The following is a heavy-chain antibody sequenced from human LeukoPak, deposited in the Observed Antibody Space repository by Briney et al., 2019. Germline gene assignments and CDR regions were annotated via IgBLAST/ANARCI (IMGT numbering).Heavy chain of an antibody. D-gene: IGHD6-19*01. Sequence: SETLSLTCTVSGGSVTSGTYLWSWIRQPPGKGLEWIGYIYYSGSTNYNPSLKSRVTISVDTSKNQFSLKLSSVTAADTAVYYCARVLSGWSTQYYFDYWGQGTLVTVSS. CDR3: ARVLSGWSTQYYFDY. CDR1: GGSVTSGTYL. V-gene: IGHV4-61*01. CDR2: IYYSGST. J-gene: IGHJ4*02.